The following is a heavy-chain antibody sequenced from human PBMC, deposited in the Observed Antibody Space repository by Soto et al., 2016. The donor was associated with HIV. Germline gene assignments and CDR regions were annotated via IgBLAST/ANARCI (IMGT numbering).Heavy chain of an antibody. Sequence: EVQLVESGGGVVRPGGSLRLSCAASGFTFDDYGMSWVRQAPGKGLEWVSYISSSSSTIYYADSVKGRFTISRDNAKNSLYLQMNSLRAEDTAVYYCARAENPYSSSWYGDYFDYWGQGTLVTVSS. CDR1: GFTFDDYG. CDR3: ARAENPYSSSWYGDYFDY. J-gene: IGHJ4*02. CDR2: ISSSSSTI. D-gene: IGHD6-13*01. V-gene: IGHV3-48*01.